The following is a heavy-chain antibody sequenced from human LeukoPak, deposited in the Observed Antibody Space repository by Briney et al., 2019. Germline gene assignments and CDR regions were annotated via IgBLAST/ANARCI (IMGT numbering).Heavy chain of an antibody. Sequence: PRASVKVSCKASGYTFTSYDINWVRQATGQGLEWMGGIIPIFGTANYAQKFQGRVTITADESTSTAYMELSSLRSEDTAVYYCARANAPYYYYGMDVWGQGTTVTVSS. CDR3: ARANAPYYYYGMDV. V-gene: IGHV1-69*13. CDR2: IIPIFGTA. J-gene: IGHJ6*02. D-gene: IGHD2-2*01. CDR1: GYTFTSYD.